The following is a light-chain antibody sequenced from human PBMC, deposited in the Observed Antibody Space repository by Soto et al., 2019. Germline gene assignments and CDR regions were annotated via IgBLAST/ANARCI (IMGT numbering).Light chain of an antibody. CDR2: GAS. Sequence: EIVMTQSPATLSVSPGERATLSCRASQSVSSNLAWYQQKPGQAPRLLIYGASTRATGIPARFSGSGSGTDFTLTISSLQSEDFVVYYCKQYNNWPPVTFGQGTRLEIK. J-gene: IGKJ5*01. CDR3: KQYNNWPPVT. V-gene: IGKV3-15*01. CDR1: QSVSSN.